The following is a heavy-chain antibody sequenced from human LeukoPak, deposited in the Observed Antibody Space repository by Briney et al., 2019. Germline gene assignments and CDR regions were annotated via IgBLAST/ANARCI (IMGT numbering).Heavy chain of an antibody. CDR3: AGDYGSNNS. D-gene: IGHD4-23*01. V-gene: IGHV4-59*01. CDR1: GGSISSYY. CDR2: IHYSGST. Sequence: SETLSLTCTVSGGSISSYYWSWTRQPPGKGLEWIGYIHYSGSTNYNPSLKSRVTMSLDMSKNQFSLKLSSVTAADTAIYFCAGDYGSNNSWGQGTLVTVSS. J-gene: IGHJ4*02.